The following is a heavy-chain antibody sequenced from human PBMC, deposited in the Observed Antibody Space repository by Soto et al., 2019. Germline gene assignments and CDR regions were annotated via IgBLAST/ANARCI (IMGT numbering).Heavy chain of an antibody. CDR3: ARKGDALASKPPDY. V-gene: IGHV4-39*01. D-gene: IGHD6-19*01. Sequence: QLQLQESGPGLVKPSETLSLTCTVSGGSISSRDYYWGWIRQPPGKGLGWIGSIYRSGPPSCNPSLKSRVTISVDTSKNQFALKLSSVTAADTAVYYCARKGDALASKPPDYWGQGTLVTVSS. CDR1: GGSISSRDYY. J-gene: IGHJ4*02. CDR2: IYRSGPP.